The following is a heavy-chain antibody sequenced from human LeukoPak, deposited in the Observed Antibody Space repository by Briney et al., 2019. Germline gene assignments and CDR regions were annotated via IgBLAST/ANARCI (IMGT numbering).Heavy chain of an antibody. CDR3: SRDPSILGSTLLDS. D-gene: IGHD1-26*01. V-gene: IGHV3-74*01. J-gene: IGHJ5*01. Sequence: TGGALRLSCAASGFTFSRYWMHWVRQVPGMGLVWVSRTSHDGTATTYVDSVKGRFTISRDNATNTLYLQMNSLRAEDTAVYYCSRDPSILGSTLLDSWGQGTLVTVSS. CDR1: GFTFSRYW. CDR2: TSHDGTAT.